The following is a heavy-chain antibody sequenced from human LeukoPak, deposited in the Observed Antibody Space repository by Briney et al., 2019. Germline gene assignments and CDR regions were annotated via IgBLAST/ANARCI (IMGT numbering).Heavy chain of an antibody. Sequence: GGSLRLSCAASGFTFSSYAMSWVRQAPGKGLEWVSAISGSGGSTYYADSVKGRFTISRDNSKITLYLQMNSLRAEDTAVYYCAKLVPGCSSTSCYPGFDYWGQGTLVTVSS. V-gene: IGHV3-23*01. CDR3: AKLVPGCSSTSCYPGFDY. CDR2: ISGSGGST. J-gene: IGHJ4*02. D-gene: IGHD2-2*01. CDR1: GFTFSSYA.